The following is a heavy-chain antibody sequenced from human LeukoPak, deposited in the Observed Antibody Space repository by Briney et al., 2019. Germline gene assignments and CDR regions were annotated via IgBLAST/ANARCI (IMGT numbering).Heavy chain of an antibody. J-gene: IGHJ4*02. CDR3: ASRGRTYYDILTGYYNGYYFDY. CDR2: IYYSGST. CDR1: GGSISSSRYY. V-gene: IGHV4-39*07. D-gene: IGHD3-9*01. Sequence: SDPLSLTYTLSGGSISSSRYYWGWIRHPPGKGLEWIGRIYYSGSTYYNPSLKSRVTISVDTSKNQFSLKLSSVTAADPAVYYCASRGRTYYDILTGYYNGYYFDYWGQGTLVTVSS.